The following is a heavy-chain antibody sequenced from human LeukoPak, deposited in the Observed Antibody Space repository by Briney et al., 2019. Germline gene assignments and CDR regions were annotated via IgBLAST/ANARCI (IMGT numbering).Heavy chain of an antibody. J-gene: IGHJ6*03. Sequence: ASVKVSCKASGGTFSSYAISWVRQAPGQGLEWMGGIIPIFGTANYAQKFQGGVTITADKSTSTAYMELSSLRSEDTAVYYCARVVVGATGVYYYYYMDVWGKGTTVTVSS. CDR2: IIPIFGTA. V-gene: IGHV1-69*06. CDR1: GGTFSSYA. D-gene: IGHD1-26*01. CDR3: ARVVVGATGVYYYYYMDV.